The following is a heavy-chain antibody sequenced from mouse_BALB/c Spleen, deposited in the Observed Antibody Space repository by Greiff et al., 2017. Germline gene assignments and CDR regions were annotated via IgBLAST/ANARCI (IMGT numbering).Heavy chain of an antibody. CDR2: ISYSGST. CDR3: ARSGGYDKGYFDY. J-gene: IGHJ2*01. V-gene: IGHV3-8*02. CDR1: GDSITSGY. Sequence: EVQLQQSGPSLVKPSQTLSLTCSVTGDSITSGYWNWIRKFPGNKLEYMGYISYSGSTYYNPSLKSRISITRDTSKNQYYLQLNSVTTEDTATYYCARSGGYDKGYFDYWGQGTTLTVSS. D-gene: IGHD2-2*01.